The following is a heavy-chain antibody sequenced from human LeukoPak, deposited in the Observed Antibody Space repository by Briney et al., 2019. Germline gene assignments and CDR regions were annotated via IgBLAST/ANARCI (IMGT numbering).Heavy chain of an antibody. V-gene: IGHV1-8*03. Sequence: EASVKVSCKASGGTFSSYAISWVRQAPGQGLEWMGWMNPNSGNTGYAQKFQGRVTITRNTSISTAYMELSSLRSEDTAVYYCARGLFRPPGRGSYYLGYWGQGTLVTVSS. CDR2: MNPNSGNT. CDR1: GGTFSSYA. D-gene: IGHD1-26*01. J-gene: IGHJ4*02. CDR3: ARGLFRPPGRGSYYLGY.